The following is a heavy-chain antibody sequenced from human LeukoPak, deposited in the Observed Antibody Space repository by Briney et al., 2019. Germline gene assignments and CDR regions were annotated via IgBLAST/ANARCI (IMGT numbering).Heavy chain of an antibody. D-gene: IGHD3-16*01. CDR2: ISSSGTTI. Sequence: GGSLRLSCAASGFTFSDYYMGWIRQAPGKGLGWVSYISSSGTTIYYADSVKGRFTISRDNAKNSLYLQMNSLRAEDTAVYYCARARGSHAFDSWGQGTLVTVSS. V-gene: IGHV3-11*01. CDR3: ARARGSHAFDS. CDR1: GFTFSDYY. J-gene: IGHJ4*02.